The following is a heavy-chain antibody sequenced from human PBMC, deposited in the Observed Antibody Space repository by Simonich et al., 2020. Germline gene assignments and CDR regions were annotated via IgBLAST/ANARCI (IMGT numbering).Heavy chain of an antibody. D-gene: IGHD4-4*01. Sequence: EVQLVESGGGLVQPGGSLRLSCAASGFTFSSYWMHWVRQAPGKGLGWGSRMNSDGSSKSYADSVKGRFTISRDNAKNTLYLQMNSLRAEDTAVYYCARDYSNYDAFDIWGQGTMVTVSS. J-gene: IGHJ3*02. CDR3: ARDYSNYDAFDI. V-gene: IGHV3-74*01. CDR1: GFTFSSYW. CDR2: MNSDGSSK.